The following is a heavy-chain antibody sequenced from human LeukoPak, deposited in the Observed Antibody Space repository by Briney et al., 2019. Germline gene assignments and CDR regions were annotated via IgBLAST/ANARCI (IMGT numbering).Heavy chain of an antibody. D-gene: IGHD3-10*01. J-gene: IGHJ6*02. CDR3: ARAHVVRGVIGYYYYGMDV. Sequence: PSQTLSLTCAVSGGSISSGGYSWRWIRQPPGKGLEWIGYIYHSGSTYYNPSLKSRVTISVDRSKNQFSLKLSSVTAADTAVYYCARAHVVRGVIGYYYYGMDVWGQGTTVTVSS. CDR1: GGSISSGGYS. CDR2: IYHSGST. V-gene: IGHV4-30-2*01.